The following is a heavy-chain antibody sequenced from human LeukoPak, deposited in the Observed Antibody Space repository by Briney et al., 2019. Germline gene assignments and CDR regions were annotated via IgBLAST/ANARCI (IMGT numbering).Heavy chain of an antibody. J-gene: IGHJ4*02. CDR1: GFTFSSYG. V-gene: IGHV3-23*01. Sequence: PGGSLRLSCAASGFTFSSYGMSWVRQAPGKGLEWVSAISGSGGSTYYADSVKGRFTISRDNSKNTMYLQMNSLRAEDTAVYYCAHGSMYQLDYWGQGTLVTVSS. CDR2: ISGSGGST. CDR3: AHGSMYQLDY. D-gene: IGHD2-2*01.